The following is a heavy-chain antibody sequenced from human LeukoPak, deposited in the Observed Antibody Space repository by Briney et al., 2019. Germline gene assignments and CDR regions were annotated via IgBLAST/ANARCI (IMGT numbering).Heavy chain of an antibody. Sequence: GGSLRLSCAASGFTFSSYAMSWVRQAPGKGLEWVSAISGSGGSAYYAASVKGRFTISRDNSKNTLYLQMNSLRAEDTAVYYCAKRVVGATTVYYFDYWGQGTLVTVSS. CDR1: GFTFSSYA. D-gene: IGHD1-26*01. V-gene: IGHV3-23*01. J-gene: IGHJ4*02. CDR3: AKRVVGATTVYYFDY. CDR2: ISGSGGSA.